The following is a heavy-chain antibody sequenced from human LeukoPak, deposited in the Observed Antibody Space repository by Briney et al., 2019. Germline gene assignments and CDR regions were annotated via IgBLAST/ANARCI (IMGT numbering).Heavy chain of an antibody. J-gene: IGHJ4*02. CDR1: GGTFSSYA. CDR2: IIPIFGTA. D-gene: IGHD6-19*01. V-gene: IGHV1-69*05. CDR3: ARTGIAVYYFDY. Sequence: SVKVPCKASGGTFSSYAISWVRQAPGQGLEWMGRIIPIFGTANYAQKFQGRVTITTDESTSTAYMELSSLRSEDTAVYYCARTGIAVYYFDYWGQGTLVTVSS.